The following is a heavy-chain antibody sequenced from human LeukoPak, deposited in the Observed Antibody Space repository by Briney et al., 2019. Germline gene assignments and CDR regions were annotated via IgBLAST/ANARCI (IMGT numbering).Heavy chain of an antibody. Sequence: GGSLRLSCAASGLTFSSYGMHWVRQAPGKGLEWVAVISYDGSNKYYADSVKGRFTISRDNSKNTLYLQMNSLRAEDTAVYYCAKDSVAGNVDYWGQGTLVTVSS. D-gene: IGHD6-19*01. V-gene: IGHV3-30*18. CDR1: GLTFSSYG. J-gene: IGHJ4*02. CDR2: ISYDGSNK. CDR3: AKDSVAGNVDY.